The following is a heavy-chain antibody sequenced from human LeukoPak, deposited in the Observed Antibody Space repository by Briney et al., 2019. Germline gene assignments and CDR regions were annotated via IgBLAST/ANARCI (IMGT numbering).Heavy chain of an antibody. CDR1: GFTFSNYT. CDR3: ARGNGWSQNYYYGMDV. V-gene: IGHV3-30-3*01. CDR2: ISYDGSNK. J-gene: IGHJ6*02. Sequence: AGGSLRLSCAASGFTFSNYTMNWVRQTPGKGLEWVAVISYDGSNKYYADSVKGRFTISRDNSKNTLYLQMNGLRAEDTAVYYCARGNGWSQNYYYGMDVWGQGTTVTVSS. D-gene: IGHD6-19*01.